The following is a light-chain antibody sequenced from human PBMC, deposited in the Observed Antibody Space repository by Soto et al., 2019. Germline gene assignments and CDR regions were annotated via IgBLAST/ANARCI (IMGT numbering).Light chain of an antibody. J-gene: IGLJ1*01. CDR3: SSYTNSKSYV. V-gene: IGLV2-14*03. Sequence: QSALTQPASVSGSPGQSITISCTGTSSDVGAYNYVSWYQQHPGKVPKLLIYDVSNRPSGVSNRFSGSQSGNTASLTLSGLQDEDEDDYYCSSYTNSKSYVFGSGTKLTVL. CDR2: DVS. CDR1: SSDVGAYNY.